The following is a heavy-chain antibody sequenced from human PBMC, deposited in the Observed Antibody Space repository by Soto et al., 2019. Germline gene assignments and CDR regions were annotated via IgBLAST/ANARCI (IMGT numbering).Heavy chain of an antibody. V-gene: IGHV3-30-3*01. D-gene: IGHD2-15*01. CDR3: ARDRVDYCSGGSCYSEVDYYYYYGMDV. CDR2: ISYDGSNK. Sequence: QVQLVESGGGVVQPGRSLRLSCAASGFTFSSYAMHWVRQAPGKGLEWVAVISYDGSNKYYADSVKGRFTISRDNSKNTLYLQMNSLRAEDTAVYYCARDRVDYCSGGSCYSEVDYYYYYGMDVWGQGTTVTVSS. J-gene: IGHJ6*02. CDR1: GFTFSSYA.